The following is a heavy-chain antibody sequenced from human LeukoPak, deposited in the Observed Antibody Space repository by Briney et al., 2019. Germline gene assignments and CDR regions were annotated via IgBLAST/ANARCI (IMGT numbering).Heavy chain of an antibody. CDR3: ARDSSSSVYYYYGMDV. CDR2: IIPIFGIA. V-gene: IGHV1-69*04. CDR1: GGTFSSYA. Sequence: ASVKVSCKASGGTFSSYAISWARQAPGQGLEWMGRIIPIFGIANYAQKFQGRVTITADKSTSTAYMELSSLRSEDTAVYYCARDSSSSVYYYYGMDVWGQGTTVTVSS. J-gene: IGHJ6*02. D-gene: IGHD6-6*01.